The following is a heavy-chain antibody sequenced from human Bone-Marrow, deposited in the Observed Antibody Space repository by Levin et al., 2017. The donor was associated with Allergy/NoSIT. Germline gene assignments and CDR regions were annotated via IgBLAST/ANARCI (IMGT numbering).Heavy chain of an antibody. Sequence: PKASVKVSCAASGFTFSSYAMSWVRQAPGKGLEWVSAISGSGGSTYYADSVKGRFTISRDNSKNTLYLQMNSLRAEDTAVYYCAKDPPTDYYYMDVWGKGTTVTVSS. V-gene: IGHV3-23*01. CDR1: GFTFSSYA. CDR2: ISGSGGST. D-gene: IGHD4-11*01. CDR3: AKDPPTDYYYMDV. J-gene: IGHJ6*03.